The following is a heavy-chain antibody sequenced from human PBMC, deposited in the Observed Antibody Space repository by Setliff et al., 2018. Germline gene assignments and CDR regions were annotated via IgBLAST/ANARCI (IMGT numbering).Heavy chain of an antibody. J-gene: IGHJ4*02. CDR2: IYYSGST. V-gene: IGHV4-59*08. Sequence: PSETLSLTCTVSGGSISTYYWSWIRQPPGKGLEWIGYIYYSGSTNYNPSLKSRVTISVDTSKNQFSLKLGSVTAADTAVYYCARGGTFRYFDYWGQGTPVTVSS. D-gene: IGHD2-15*01. CDR1: GGSISTYY. CDR3: ARGGTFRYFDY.